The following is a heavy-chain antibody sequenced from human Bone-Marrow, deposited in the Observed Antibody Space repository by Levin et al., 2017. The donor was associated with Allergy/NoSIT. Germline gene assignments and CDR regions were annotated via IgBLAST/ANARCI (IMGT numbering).Heavy chain of an antibody. CDR3: ARDLSSGWYGPDY. Sequence: PGGSLRLSCAASGFTFSSYGMHWVRQAPGKGLEWVAVIWYHGTIEYYADSVKGRFTISRDNSKKTVYLEMNSLRAEDTAMYYCARDLSSGWYGPDYWGQGTLVTV. V-gene: IGHV3-33*01. CDR2: IWYHGTIE. J-gene: IGHJ4*02. CDR1: GFTFSSYG. D-gene: IGHD6-19*01.